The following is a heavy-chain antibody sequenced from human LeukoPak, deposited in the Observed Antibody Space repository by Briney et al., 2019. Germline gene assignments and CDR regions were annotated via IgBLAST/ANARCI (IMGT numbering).Heavy chain of an antibody. V-gene: IGHV6-1*01. CDR2: TYYRSKWYN. CDR3: ARGTAYYYDSSGYYDFDY. D-gene: IGHD3-22*01. CDR1: GDSVSSNSAA. J-gene: IGHJ4*02. Sequence: SQTLPLTCAISGDSVSSNSAAWTWIRQSPSRGLEWLGRTYYRSKWYNDYAVSVKSRITINPDTSKNQFSLQLNSVTPEDTAVYYCARGTAYYYDSSGYYDFDYWGQGTLVSVSS.